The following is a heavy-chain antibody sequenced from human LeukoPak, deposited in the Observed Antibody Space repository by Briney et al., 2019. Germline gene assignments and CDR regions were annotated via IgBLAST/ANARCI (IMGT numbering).Heavy chain of an antibody. J-gene: IGHJ4*02. CDR3: ARARYCSGGSCYAEY. CDR1: RFTFSNYG. Sequence: GGSLRLSCAASRFTFSNYGMNWVRQAPGKGLEWISYISSSSSLMYYADSVKGRFTISRDNAKNSLYLQMNSLRDEDTAVYYCARARYCSGGSCYAEYWGQGTLVTVSS. CDR2: ISSSSSLM. D-gene: IGHD2-15*01. V-gene: IGHV3-48*02.